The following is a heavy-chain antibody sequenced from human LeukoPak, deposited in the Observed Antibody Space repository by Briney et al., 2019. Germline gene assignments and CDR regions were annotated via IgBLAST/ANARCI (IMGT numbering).Heavy chain of an antibody. CDR1: GYTFTGYY. J-gene: IGHJ3*02. CDR2: INPNSGGT. Sequence: ASVKVSCKASGYTFTGYYMHWVRQAPGQGLEWMGWINPNSGGTNYAQKFQGRVTMTRDTSISTAYMELSRLRSDDTAVYYCASPEGGLSAAAGSFAFDIWGQGTMVTVSS. CDR3: ASPEGGLSAAAGSFAFDI. V-gene: IGHV1-2*02. D-gene: IGHD6-13*01.